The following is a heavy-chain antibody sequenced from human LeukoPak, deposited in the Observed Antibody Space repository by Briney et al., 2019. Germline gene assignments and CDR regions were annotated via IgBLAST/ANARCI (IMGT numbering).Heavy chain of an antibody. J-gene: IGHJ4*02. V-gene: IGHV3-53*01. CDR3: ARDYYDSSGYYSDY. D-gene: IGHD3-22*01. CDR2: IYSGGST. CDR1: GFTVSSNY. Sequence: GGSLRLSCAASGFTVSSNYMSWVRQAPGKGLEWVSVIYSGGSTYYADSVKGRFTISRDNAKNSLYLQMNSLRAEDTAVCYCARDYYDSSGYYSDYWGQGTLVTVSS.